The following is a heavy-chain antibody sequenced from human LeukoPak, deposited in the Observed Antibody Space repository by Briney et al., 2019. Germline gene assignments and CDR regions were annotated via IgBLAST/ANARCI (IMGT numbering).Heavy chain of an antibody. V-gene: IGHV4-34*01. CDR2: INHSGST. CDR1: GGSFSGYY. Sequence: PSETLSLTCAVYGGSFSGYYWSWIRQPPGKGLEWIGEINHSGSTNYNPSLKSRVTISVDTSKNQFSLKLSSVTAADTAVYYCARALSHDYVLDPWGQGTLVTVSS. J-gene: IGHJ5*02. D-gene: IGHD3-16*01. CDR3: ARALSHDYVLDP.